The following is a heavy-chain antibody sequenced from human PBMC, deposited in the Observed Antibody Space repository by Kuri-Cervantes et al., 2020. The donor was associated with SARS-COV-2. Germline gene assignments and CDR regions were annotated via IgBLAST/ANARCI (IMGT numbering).Heavy chain of an antibody. Sequence: GGSLRLSCAASGFTFSSYSMNWVRQAPGKGLEWVSYISSSSSTIYYADSVKGRFTISRDNSKNTLYLQMNSLRAEDTAVYYCAKSPFWFAGVSPWGQGTLVTVSS. V-gene: IGHV3-48*01. CDR1: GFTFSSYS. J-gene: IGHJ5*02. CDR3: AKSPFWFAGVSP. D-gene: IGHD3-3*01. CDR2: ISSSSSTI.